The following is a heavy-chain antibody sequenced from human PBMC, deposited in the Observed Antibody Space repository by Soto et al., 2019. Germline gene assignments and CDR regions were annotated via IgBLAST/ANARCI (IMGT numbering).Heavy chain of an antibody. J-gene: IGHJ4*02. CDR2: ISYDGSNK. V-gene: IGHV3-30-3*01. Sequence: PGGSLRLSCAASGFTFSSYAMHWVRQAPGKGLEWVAVISYDGSNKYYADSVKGRFTISRDNSKNTLYLQMNSLRAEDTAVYYCARDLFPSKTNYVWGSYLSDCGQGTLVTVSS. CDR1: GFTFSSYA. CDR3: ARDLFPSKTNYVWGSYLSD. D-gene: IGHD3-16*02.